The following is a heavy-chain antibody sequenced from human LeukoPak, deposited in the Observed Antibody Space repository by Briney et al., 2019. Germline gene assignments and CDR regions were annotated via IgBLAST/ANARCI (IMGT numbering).Heavy chain of an antibody. Sequence: PGGSLRLSCAASGFTFSSYSMTWVRRAPGKGLERVSYITSSSSTIYYSDSVKGRFTISRDNAKNSLYLQMNSLRAEDTAVYYCAREWMGALDYWGQGTLVTVSS. CDR3: AREWMGALDY. CDR1: GFTFSSYS. D-gene: IGHD1-26*01. V-gene: IGHV3-48*01. CDR2: ITSSSSTI. J-gene: IGHJ4*02.